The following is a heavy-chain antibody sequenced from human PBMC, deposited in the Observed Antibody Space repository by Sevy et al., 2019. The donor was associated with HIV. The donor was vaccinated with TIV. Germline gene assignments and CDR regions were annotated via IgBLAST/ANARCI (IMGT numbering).Heavy chain of an antibody. CDR3: ARSYCTGGSCSPGGF. D-gene: IGHD2-15*01. V-gene: IGHV1-18*01. Sequence: ASVKVSCKTSGYTFTSYIISWVRQAPGQGLEWMGWISPLNGDTKYVQKFQGRVTMSIDTSTSTAYMDLRSLRSDDTAMYYCARSYCTGGSCSPGGFWGQGTLVTVSS. J-gene: IGHJ4*02. CDR1: GYTFTSYI. CDR2: ISPLNGDT.